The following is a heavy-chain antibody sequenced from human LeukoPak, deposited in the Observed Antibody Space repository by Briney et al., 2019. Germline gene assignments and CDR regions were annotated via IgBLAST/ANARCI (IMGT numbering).Heavy chain of an antibody. CDR2: ISSSGSTI. CDR1: GFTFSDYY. J-gene: IGHJ6*02. CDR3: ARGSTTGFYYYYGMDV. V-gene: IGHV3-11*01. Sequence: GGSLRLSCAASGFTFSDYYMSWIRQAPGKGLEWVSYISSSGSTIYYADSVKGRFTISRDNAKNSLYLQMNSLRAEDTAVYYCARGSTTGFYYYYGMDVWGQGTTVTVSS. D-gene: IGHD4-17*01.